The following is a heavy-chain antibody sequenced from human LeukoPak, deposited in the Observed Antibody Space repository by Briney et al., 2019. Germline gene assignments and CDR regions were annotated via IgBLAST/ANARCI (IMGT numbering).Heavy chain of an antibody. CDR1: GGSFSGYY. CDR2: ISHSGST. CDR3: ARGYYDFWSGYPGYMDV. V-gene: IGHV4-34*01. J-gene: IGHJ6*03. Sequence: PSETLSLTCAVYGGSFSGYYWSWIRQPPGKGLEWIGEISHSGSTNYNPSLKSRVTISVDTSKNQFSLKLSSVTAADTAVYYCARGYYDFWSGYPGYMDVWGKGTTVTVSS. D-gene: IGHD3-3*01.